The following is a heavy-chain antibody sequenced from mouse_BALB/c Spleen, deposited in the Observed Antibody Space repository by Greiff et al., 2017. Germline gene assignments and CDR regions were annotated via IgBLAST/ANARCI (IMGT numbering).Heavy chain of an antibody. V-gene: IGHV1-69*02. CDR1: GYTFTSYW. D-gene: IGHD2-2*01. J-gene: IGHJ4*01. Sequence: VQLQQSGAELVKPGASVKLSCKASGYTFTSYWMHWVKQRPGQGLEWIGEIDPSDSYTNYNQKFKGKATLTVDKSSSTAYMQLSSLTSEDSAVYYCAIGGYDGNYAMDYWGQGTSVTVSS. CDR2: IDPSDSYT. CDR3: AIGGYDGNYAMDY.